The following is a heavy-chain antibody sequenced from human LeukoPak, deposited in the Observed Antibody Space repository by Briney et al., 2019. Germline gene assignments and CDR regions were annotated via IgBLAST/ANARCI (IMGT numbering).Heavy chain of an antibody. V-gene: IGHV3-23*01. D-gene: IGHD3-16*01. CDR3: AKDDNYIRFLS. CDR2: ISGSGGST. Sequence: GGSLRLSCVASGFTFSSYAMSWVRQAPGKGLEWVSAISGSGGSTYYADSVKGRFTISRDNSKNTLYLQMNSLRAEDTAVYYCAKDDNYIRFLSWGQGTLVTVSS. CDR1: GFTFSSYA. J-gene: IGHJ5*02.